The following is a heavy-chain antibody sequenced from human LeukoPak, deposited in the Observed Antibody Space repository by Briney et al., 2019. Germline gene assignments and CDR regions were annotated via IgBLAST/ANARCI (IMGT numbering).Heavy chain of an antibody. J-gene: IGHJ4*02. V-gene: IGHV1-2*02. CDR3: ARGPGTVVTRGDY. CDR2: INPNSGGT. Sequence: ASVKVSCKASGYTFTGYYLHWVRQAPGQGLEWMGWINPNSGGTKFAQKFQGRVTMTTDTSTTTAFMELRSLRSDDTAVYYCARGPGTVVTRGDYWGQGTLVTVSS. D-gene: IGHD2-21*02. CDR1: GYTFTGYY.